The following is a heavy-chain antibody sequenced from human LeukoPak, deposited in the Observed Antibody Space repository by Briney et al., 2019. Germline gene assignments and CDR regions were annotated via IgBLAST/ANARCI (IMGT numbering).Heavy chain of an antibody. CDR2: ISSSSSYI. CDR3: ARWWELLDAFDI. D-gene: IGHD1-26*01. CDR1: GFTFSSYG. J-gene: IGHJ3*02. Sequence: GRSLRLSCAASGFTFSSYGMHWVRQAPGKGLEWVSSISSSSSYIYYADSVKGRFTISRDNAKNSLYLQMNSLRAEDTAVYYCARWWELLDAFDIWGQGTMVTVSS. V-gene: IGHV3-21*01.